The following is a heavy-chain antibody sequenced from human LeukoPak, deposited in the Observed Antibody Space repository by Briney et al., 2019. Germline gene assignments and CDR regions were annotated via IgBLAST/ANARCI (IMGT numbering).Heavy chain of an antibody. Sequence: RGSLRLSCAASGVSFSRYVMSWVRQAPGKGRGWVSDISGSGGSTYYADSVKGRFTISRDNSKNTLYLQMNSLRAEDTAVYYCAKPRGQTATYYYDSSGAKADYWGQGTLVTVSS. CDR2: ISGSGGST. CDR3: AKPRGQTATYYYDSSGAKADY. D-gene: IGHD3-22*01. V-gene: IGHV3-23*01. J-gene: IGHJ4*02. CDR1: GVSFSRYV.